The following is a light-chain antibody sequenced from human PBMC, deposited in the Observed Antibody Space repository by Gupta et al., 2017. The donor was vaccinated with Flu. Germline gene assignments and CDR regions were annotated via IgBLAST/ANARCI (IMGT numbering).Light chain of an antibody. Sequence: DLQLTQSPSSLSASVGDRVTITCRASQSISSYLNWYQQKPGKAPKRLIYAASSLQSGVPARFSGSGSGTEFTLTISSLQPEDFATYSCQQSYKYPWTFGQGTKVEI. V-gene: IGKV1-39*01. CDR1: QSISSY. CDR2: AAS. J-gene: IGKJ1*01. CDR3: QQSYKYPWT.